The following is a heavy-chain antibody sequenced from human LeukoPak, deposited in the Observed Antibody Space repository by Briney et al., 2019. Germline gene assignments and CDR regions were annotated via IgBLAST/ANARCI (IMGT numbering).Heavy chain of an antibody. Sequence: ASVKVSCKASGYSFTSNYIHWVRQAPGQGLEWMGMIYPRDGSTSYAQKFQGRVTVTRDTSTSTVHMELSGLRSEDTAVYYCARQGSYSNAIGMGYWGQGTLVTVSS. CDR2: IYPRDGST. CDR3: ARQGSYSNAIGMGY. V-gene: IGHV1-46*01. CDR1: GYSFTSNY. J-gene: IGHJ4*02. D-gene: IGHD2/OR15-2a*01.